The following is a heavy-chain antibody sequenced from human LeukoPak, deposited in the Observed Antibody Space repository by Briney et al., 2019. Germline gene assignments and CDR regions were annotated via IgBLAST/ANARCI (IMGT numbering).Heavy chain of an antibody. J-gene: IGHJ3*02. V-gene: IGHV4-39*01. CDR1: GGSFSSYY. CDR2: IYYSGST. CDR3: ARPKPNYYDSSGYYLDAFDI. D-gene: IGHD3-22*01. Sequence: PSETLSLTCAVYGGSFSSYYWGWIRQPPGKGLEWIGSIYYSGSTYYNPSLKSRVTISVDTSKNQFSLKLSSVTAADTAVYYCARPKPNYYDSSGYYLDAFDIWGQGTMVTVSS.